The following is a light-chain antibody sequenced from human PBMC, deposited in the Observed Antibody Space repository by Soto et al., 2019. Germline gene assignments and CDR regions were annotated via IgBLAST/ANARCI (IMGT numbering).Light chain of an antibody. CDR1: SSDVGSYNL. CDR2: EGS. Sequence: QSALTQPASVSGSPGQSITISCTGTSSDVGSYNLVSWYQQHPGKAPKLMIYEGSKRPSGVSNRFSCSKSGNTASLTISGRQAEDEADYYCCSYAGSSTFWVFGGGTKLTVL. V-gene: IGLV2-23*01. J-gene: IGLJ3*02. CDR3: CSYAGSSTFWV.